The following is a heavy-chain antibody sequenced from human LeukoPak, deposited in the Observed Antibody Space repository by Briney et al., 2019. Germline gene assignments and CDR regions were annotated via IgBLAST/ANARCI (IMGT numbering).Heavy chain of an antibody. Sequence: PSETLSLTCAVYGGSFSGYYWSWIRQPPGKGLEWIGEINHSGSTNYNPSLKSRVTISVDTSKNQFSLKLSSVTAADTAVYYCVRPRSDSSGYYYDYWGQGTLVTVSS. V-gene: IGHV4-34*01. J-gene: IGHJ4*02. CDR3: VRPRSDSSGYYYDY. D-gene: IGHD3-22*01. CDR2: INHSGST. CDR1: GGSFSGYY.